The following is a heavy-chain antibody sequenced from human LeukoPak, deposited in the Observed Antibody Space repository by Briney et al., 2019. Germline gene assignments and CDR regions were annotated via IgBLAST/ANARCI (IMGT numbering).Heavy chain of an antibody. Sequence: NPSETLSLTCTVSGGSISSYYWSWIRQPAGKGLEWIGRIYTSGSTNSNPSLKSRVTMSVDTSKNQFSLKLSSVTAADTAVYYCARGPGLRFLEWLLPRGAFDIWGQGTMVTVSS. D-gene: IGHD3-3*01. V-gene: IGHV4-4*07. CDR2: IYTSGST. J-gene: IGHJ3*02. CDR3: ARGPGLRFLEWLLPRGAFDI. CDR1: GGSISSYY.